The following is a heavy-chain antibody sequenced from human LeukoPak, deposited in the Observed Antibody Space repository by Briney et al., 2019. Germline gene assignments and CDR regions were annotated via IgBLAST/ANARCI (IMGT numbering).Heavy chain of an antibody. V-gene: IGHV3-30*03. CDR1: GFTFSSYG. D-gene: IGHD1-7*01. J-gene: IGHJ3*02. Sequence: GGSLRLSCAASGFTFSSYGMHWVRQAPGKGLEWVAVISYDGSNKYYADSVKGRFTISRDNSKNSLYLQMNSLRAEDTAVYYCARAGTGTTSAFDIWGQGTMVTVSS. CDR3: ARAGTGTTSAFDI. CDR2: ISYDGSNK.